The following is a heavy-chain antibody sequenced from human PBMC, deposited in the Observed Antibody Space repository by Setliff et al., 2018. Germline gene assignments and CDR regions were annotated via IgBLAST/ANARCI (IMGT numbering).Heavy chain of an antibody. V-gene: IGHV1-18*01. Sequence: VASVKVSCKASGYTFTTYGISWVRQAPGQGLEWMGWISADNGNTNYAQNLQGRVTMTTDTSTSTAYMELRSLRSDDTAIYYCARVRKNDDSNNWYGASYYSYHYAMDVWGLGTTVTV. CDR1: GYTFTTYG. CDR2: ISADNGNT. J-gene: IGHJ6*02. D-gene: IGHD6-13*01. CDR3: ARVRKNDDSNNWYGASYYSYHYAMDV.